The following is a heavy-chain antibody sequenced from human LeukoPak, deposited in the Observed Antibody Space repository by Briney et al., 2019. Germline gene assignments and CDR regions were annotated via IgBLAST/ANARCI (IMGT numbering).Heavy chain of an antibody. V-gene: IGHV3-21*01. Sequence: PGGSLRLSCAASGFNFCSYSMNWVRQAPGKGLEWVSSISSSSSYIYYADSVKGRFTISRDNAKNSLYLQMNSLRAEDTAVYYCARDQTYYYDSSGYHYYMDVWGKGTTVTVSS. J-gene: IGHJ6*03. CDR2: ISSSSSYI. CDR3: ARDQTYYYDSSGYHYYMDV. CDR1: GFNFCSYS. D-gene: IGHD3-22*01.